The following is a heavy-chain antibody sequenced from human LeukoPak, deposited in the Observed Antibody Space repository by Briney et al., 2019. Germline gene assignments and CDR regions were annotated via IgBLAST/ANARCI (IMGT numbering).Heavy chain of an antibody. V-gene: IGHV3-23*01. Sequence: GGSLRLSCAASGFTFSNYAMSWVRQAPGKGLEWVSGISGSGGSTYYADSVKGRFTISRDNSKNTLYLQMNSLRAEDTAVYYCAASRVTHYYDSSGYYSDYWGQGTLVTVSS. CDR2: ISGSGGST. CDR1: GFTFSNYA. J-gene: IGHJ4*02. D-gene: IGHD3-22*01. CDR3: AASRVTHYYDSSGYYSDY.